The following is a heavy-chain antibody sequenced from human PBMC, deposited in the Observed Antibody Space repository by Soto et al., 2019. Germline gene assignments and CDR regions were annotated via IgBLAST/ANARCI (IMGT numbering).Heavy chain of an antibody. V-gene: IGHV3-23*01. J-gene: IGHJ4*02. CDR3: ARGGQYSSSPLDY. CDR2: ISGSVGTT. CDR1: GFTFNTYA. Sequence: GGSLRLSCAASGFTFNTYAMSWVRQAPGKGLEWVSTISGSVGTTYYADSVNGRFTISRDNSKNTLSLQMNSLRTEDTAIYYCARGGQYSSSPLDYWGQGARVTVSS. D-gene: IGHD6-6*01.